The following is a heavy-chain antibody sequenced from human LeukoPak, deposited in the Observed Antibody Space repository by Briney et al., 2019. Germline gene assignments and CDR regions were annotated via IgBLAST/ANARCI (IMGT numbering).Heavy chain of an antibody. CDR1: GFTFSSYT. Sequence: GGSLRLSCAASGFTFSSYTINWVRQAPGKGLEWVSSISGSSYYIYYADSVRGRFTISRDNAKNSVYLQMNSLRAEDTAVYYCARHISSGGTYAHFDYWGQGTLATVSS. J-gene: IGHJ4*02. CDR3: ARHISSGGTYAHFDY. CDR2: ISGSSYYI. D-gene: IGHD1-26*01. V-gene: IGHV3-21*01.